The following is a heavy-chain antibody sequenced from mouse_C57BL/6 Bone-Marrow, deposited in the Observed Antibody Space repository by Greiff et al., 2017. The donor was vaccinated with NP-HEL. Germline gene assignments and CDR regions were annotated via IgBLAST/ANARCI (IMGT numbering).Heavy chain of an antibody. V-gene: IGHV1-82*01. Sequence: QVQLQQSGPELVKPGASVKISCKASGYAFSSSWMNWVKQRPGKGLEWIGRIYPGDGDTNYNGKFKGKATLTADKASSTAYMQLSSLTSEDSAVYVCARERFCSGPFAYWGQGTLVTVSA. J-gene: IGHJ3*01. CDR2: IYPGDGDT. D-gene: IGHD3-2*02. CDR3: ARERFCSGPFAY. CDR1: GYAFSSSW.